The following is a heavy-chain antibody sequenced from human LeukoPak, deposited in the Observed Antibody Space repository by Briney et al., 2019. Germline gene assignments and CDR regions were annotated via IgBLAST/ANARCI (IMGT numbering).Heavy chain of an antibody. CDR3: ARQVRGYCSSTSCYTPDSQIDY. CDR1: GYTFTGYY. CDR2: INPNSGGT. D-gene: IGHD2-2*02. Sequence: ASVKVSCKASGYTFTGYYMHWVRQASGQGLEWMGWINPNSGGTNYAQKFQGRVTMTRDTSISTAYMELSRLRSDDTAVYYCARQVRGYCSSTSCYTPDSQIDYWGQGTLVTVSS. V-gene: IGHV1-2*02. J-gene: IGHJ4*02.